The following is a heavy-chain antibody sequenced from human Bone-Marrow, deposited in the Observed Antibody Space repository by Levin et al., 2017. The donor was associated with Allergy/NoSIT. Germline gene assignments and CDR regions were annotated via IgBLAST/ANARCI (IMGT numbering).Heavy chain of an antibody. Sequence: GASVKVSCKASGGTFSNYAITWVRQAPGQGLEWMGGIILIFGTSNYAQKFRGRITITADKSTSTAYMELRSLRSEDTAVYYCAREADYGALYYFDYWGQGTLVSVSS. D-gene: IGHD4-17*01. V-gene: IGHV1-69*06. CDR2: IILIFGTS. J-gene: IGHJ4*02. CDR3: AREADYGALYYFDY. CDR1: GGTFSNYA.